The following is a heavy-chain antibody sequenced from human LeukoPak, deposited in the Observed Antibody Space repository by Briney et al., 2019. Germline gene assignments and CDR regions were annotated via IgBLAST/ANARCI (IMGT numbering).Heavy chain of an antibody. CDR1: GFTFSSYG. CDR2: IRYDGSNK. D-gene: IGHD2-2*02. V-gene: IGHV3-30*02. Sequence: GGSLRLSCAASGFTFSSYGMHWVRQAPGKGLEWVAFIRYDGSNKYYADSVKGRFTISRDNSKNTLYLQMNSLRAEDTAVYYCAKVVVPAAIGALEYYYYMDVWGKGTTVTVSS. CDR3: AKVVVPAAIGALEYYYYMDV. J-gene: IGHJ6*03.